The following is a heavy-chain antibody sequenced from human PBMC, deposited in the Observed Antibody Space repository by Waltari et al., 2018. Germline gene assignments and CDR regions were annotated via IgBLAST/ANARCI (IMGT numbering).Heavy chain of an antibody. J-gene: IGHJ4*02. CDR1: GGSLSSSSYY. CDR2: IDYSGST. Sequence: QLQLQESGPGLVKPSETLSLTCTVSGGSLSSSSYYWGWIRQPPGKGLEWIGSIDYSGSTYYNPYLKSRVTISVDTSKNQFSLKLSSVTAADTAVYYCARVPDYYDSSGYPVGFDYWGQGTLVTVSS. D-gene: IGHD3-22*01. V-gene: IGHV4-39*07. CDR3: ARVPDYYDSSGYPVGFDY.